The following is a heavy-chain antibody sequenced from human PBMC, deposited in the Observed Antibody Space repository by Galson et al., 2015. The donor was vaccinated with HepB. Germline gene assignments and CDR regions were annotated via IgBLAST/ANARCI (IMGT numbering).Heavy chain of an antibody. Sequence: QSGAEVKKPGESLKISCKGSGYSFTSYWIGWVRQMPGKGLEWMGIIYPGDSDTRYSPPFQGQVTISADKSISTAYLQWSSLKASDTAMYYCARRRGGQLLYAYYGMDVWGQGTTVTVSS. CDR1: GYSFTSYW. CDR3: ARRRGGQLLYAYYGMDV. CDR2: IYPGDSDT. V-gene: IGHV5-51*01. D-gene: IGHD2-8*01. J-gene: IGHJ6*02.